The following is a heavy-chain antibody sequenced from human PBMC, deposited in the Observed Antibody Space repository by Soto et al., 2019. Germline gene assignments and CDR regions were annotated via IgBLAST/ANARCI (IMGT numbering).Heavy chain of an antibody. V-gene: IGHV4-59*01. CDR3: ARARYNMGGPSSWGMDV. CDR2: IYYSGST. CDR1: GGSISSYY. Sequence: QVQLQESGPGLVKPSETLSLTCTVSGGSISSYYWSWIRQPPGKGLEWIGYIYYSGSTNYNPSLKSRATISVDTSKNQFSLKLSSVTAADTAVYYCARARYNMGGPSSWGMDVWGQGTTVTVSS. J-gene: IGHJ6*02. D-gene: IGHD1-20*01.